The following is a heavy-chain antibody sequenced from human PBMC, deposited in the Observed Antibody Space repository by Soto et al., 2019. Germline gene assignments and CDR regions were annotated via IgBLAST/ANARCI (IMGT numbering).Heavy chain of an antibody. J-gene: IGHJ6*02. V-gene: IGHV4-34*01. D-gene: IGHD3-10*01. Sequence: QVQLQQWGAGLLKPSETLSLTCAVYGGSFSGYYWSWIRQPPGKGLEWIGEINHSRSTNYNPSLKSRVTISVDTSKNQFSLKLSSVTAADTAVYYCARGRGTMVRGVIIAYYYYYGMDVWGQGTTVTVSS. CDR1: GGSFSGYY. CDR3: ARGRGTMVRGVIIAYYYYYGMDV. CDR2: INHSRST.